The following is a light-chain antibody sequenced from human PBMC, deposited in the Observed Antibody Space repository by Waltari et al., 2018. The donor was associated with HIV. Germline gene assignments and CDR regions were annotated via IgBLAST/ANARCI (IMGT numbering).Light chain of an antibody. J-gene: IGLJ3*02. Sequence: QSVLTQPPSASGTPGQRLSISCSGSSSNIGSNIVNWYQQLQGTAPKLLIYSNNQRPSGVPDRFSGSKSGTSASLAISGLQSEDEADYYCAAWDDSLNAWVFGGGTKLTVL. V-gene: IGLV1-44*01. CDR1: SSNIGSNI. CDR2: SNN. CDR3: AAWDDSLNAWV.